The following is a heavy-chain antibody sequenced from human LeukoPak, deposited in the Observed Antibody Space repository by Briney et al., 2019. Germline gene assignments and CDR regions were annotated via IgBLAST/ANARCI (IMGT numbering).Heavy chain of an antibody. CDR1: GGSISSYY. D-gene: IGHD1-26*01. J-gene: IGHJ4*02. CDR2: IYYSGST. CDR3: ARGPTKELLLYY. Sequence: PSETLSLTCTVSGGSISSYYWSWIRQPPGKGLEWIGYIYYSGSTNYNPSLKSRVTISVDTSKNQFSLKLSSVTAADTAVYYCARGPTKELLLYYWGQGTLVTVSS. V-gene: IGHV4-59*01.